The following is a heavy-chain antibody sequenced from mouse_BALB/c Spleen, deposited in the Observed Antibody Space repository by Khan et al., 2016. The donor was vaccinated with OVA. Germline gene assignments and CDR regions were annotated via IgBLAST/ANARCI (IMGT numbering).Heavy chain of an antibody. V-gene: IGHV1-7*01. Sequence: VELVESGAELAKPGASVKMSCKASGYTFTTYWMHWVKQRPGQGLEWIGYIDPSTGYTEYNQKFKDKATLTTDKSYSTAYMQLSSLTSEDSAVYSCARRGLYGIFGYWGQGTLVTVSA. J-gene: IGHJ3*01. D-gene: IGHD2-1*01. CDR2: IDPSTGYT. CDR3: ARRGLYGIFGY. CDR1: GYTFTTYW.